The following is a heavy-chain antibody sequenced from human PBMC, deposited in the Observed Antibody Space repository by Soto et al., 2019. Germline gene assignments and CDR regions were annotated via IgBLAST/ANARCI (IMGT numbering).Heavy chain of an antibody. CDR2: IYYSGST. D-gene: IGHD1-26*01. CDR1: GGSISTYY. J-gene: IGHJ6*02. Sequence: QVQLQESGPGLVKPSETLSLTCTLSGGSISTYYWSWIRQPPGKGLEWIGYIYYSGSTNYNPSLKSRVTISVDTSKNQFSLKLSSVTAADTAVYYCARAGYEWGIETYYYYGMDVWGQGTTVTVSS. CDR3: ARAGYEWGIETYYYYGMDV. V-gene: IGHV4-59*01.